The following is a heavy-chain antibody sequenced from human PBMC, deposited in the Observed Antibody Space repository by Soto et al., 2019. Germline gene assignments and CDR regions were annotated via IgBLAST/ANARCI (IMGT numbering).Heavy chain of an antibody. Sequence: PSETLSLTCAVSGGSISSGGYSWSWIRQPPGKGLEWIGYIYHSGSTYYNPSLKSRVTISVDRSKNQFSLKLSSVTAADTAVYYCASTMYYYDTSGPSFDYWRQGTLVTVSS. V-gene: IGHV4-30-2*01. CDR2: IYHSGST. CDR1: GGSISSGGYS. D-gene: IGHD3-22*01. J-gene: IGHJ4*02. CDR3: ASTMYYYDTSGPSFDY.